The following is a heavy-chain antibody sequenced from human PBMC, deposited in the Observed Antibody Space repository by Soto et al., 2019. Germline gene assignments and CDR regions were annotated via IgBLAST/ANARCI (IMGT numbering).Heavy chain of an antibody. J-gene: IGHJ6*02. V-gene: IGHV1-46*01. D-gene: IGHD3-22*01. Sequence: ASVKVSCKASGYTFTSYYMHWVRQAPGQGLEWMGIINPSGGSTSYAQKFQGRVTMTRDTSTSTVYMELSSLRSEDTAVYYCARVGYDSSGYYPLYHYGMDVWGQGTTVTVSS. CDR1: GYTFTSYY. CDR3: ARVGYDSSGYYPLYHYGMDV. CDR2: INPSGGST.